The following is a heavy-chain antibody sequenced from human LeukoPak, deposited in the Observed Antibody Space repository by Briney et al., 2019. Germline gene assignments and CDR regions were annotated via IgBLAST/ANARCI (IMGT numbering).Heavy chain of an antibody. CDR3: ARDLFSNYASYYYYMDV. CDR2: IIPIFGTA. Sequence: EASVKVSCKASGGTFSSHAISWVRQAPGQGLEWMGGIIPIFGTANYAQKFQGRVTITADESTSTAYMELSSLRSEDTAVYYCARDLFSNYASYYYYMDVWGKGTTVTVSS. D-gene: IGHD4-11*01. CDR1: GGTFSSHA. V-gene: IGHV1-69*13. J-gene: IGHJ6*03.